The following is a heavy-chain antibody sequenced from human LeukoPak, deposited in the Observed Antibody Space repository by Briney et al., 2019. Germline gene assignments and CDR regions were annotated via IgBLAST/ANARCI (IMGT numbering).Heavy chain of an antibody. CDR2: IKQDGSEK. D-gene: IGHD7-27*01. V-gene: IGHV3-7*01. CDR1: GFTFSSYW. CDR3: ARDLQHKTGDYYYYYGMDV. J-gene: IGHJ6*02. Sequence: PGGSLRLSCAASGFTFSSYWMSWVRQAPGKGLEWVANIKQDGSEKYYVDSVKGRFTISRDNAKNSLYLQMNSLRAEDTAVYYCARDLQHKTGDYYYYYGMDVWGQGTTVTVSS.